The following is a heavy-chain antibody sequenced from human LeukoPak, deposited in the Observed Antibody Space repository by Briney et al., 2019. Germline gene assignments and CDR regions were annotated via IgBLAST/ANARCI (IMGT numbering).Heavy chain of an antibody. CDR3: ACRREYYDILTGYSPLDY. CDR2: ISGSGGST. CDR1: GFTFSSYA. J-gene: IGHJ4*02. V-gene: IGHV3-23*01. D-gene: IGHD3-9*01. Sequence: GGSLRLSCAASGFTFSSYAMSWVRQAPGKGLEWVSAISGSGGSTYYADSVKGRFTISRDNSKNTLYLQMNSLRAEDTAVYYCACRREYYDILTGYSPLDYWGQGTLVTVSS.